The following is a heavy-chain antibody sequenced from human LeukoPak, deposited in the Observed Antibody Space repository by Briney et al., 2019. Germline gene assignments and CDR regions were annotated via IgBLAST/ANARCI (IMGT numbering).Heavy chain of an antibody. V-gene: IGHV3-33*01. CDR1: GFTFSTYA. D-gene: IGHD4-17*01. J-gene: IGHJ4*02. CDR3: ARDRLTTVTTFHFDY. Sequence: GGSQRLSCAASGFTFSTYAMHWVRQAPGKGLEWVAVIWYDRTNKYYADSVKGRFTISRDNSKNTLYLQMSSLRAEDTAVYYCARDRLTTVTTFHFDYWGQGTLVTVSS. CDR2: IWYDRTNK.